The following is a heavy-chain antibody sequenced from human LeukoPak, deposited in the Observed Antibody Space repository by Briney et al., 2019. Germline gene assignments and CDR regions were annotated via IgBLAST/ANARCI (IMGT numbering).Heavy chain of an antibody. D-gene: IGHD2-2*01. V-gene: IGHV1-69*01. Sequence: GSSVKVSCKASGGTFSSYAISWVRQAPGQGLEWMGGIIPIFGTANYAQKFQGRVTITADESTSTAYMELSSLRSEDTAVYYCARASVQSPDIVVVPAAFHYYYYYYMDVWGKGTTVTVSS. J-gene: IGHJ6*03. CDR3: ARASVQSPDIVVVPAAFHYYYYYYMDV. CDR2: IIPIFGTA. CDR1: GGTFSSYA.